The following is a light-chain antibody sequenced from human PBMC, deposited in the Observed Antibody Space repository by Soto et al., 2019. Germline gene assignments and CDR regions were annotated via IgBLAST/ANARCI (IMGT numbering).Light chain of an antibody. CDR3: QTWVTGIQI. V-gene: IGLV4-69*01. CDR2: LNSDGSH. CDR1: SGHSSYA. J-gene: IGLJ2*01. Sequence: QAVVTQSPSASASLGASVKLTCTLISGHSSYAIAWHQQQPEKGPRYLMKLNSDGSHSKGDGIPDRFSGSSSGAERYLTISSLQSEDEADYYCQTWVTGIQIFGGGTKLTVL.